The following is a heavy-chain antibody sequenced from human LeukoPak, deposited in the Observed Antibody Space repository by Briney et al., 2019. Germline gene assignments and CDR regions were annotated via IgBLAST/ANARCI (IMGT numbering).Heavy chain of an antibody. J-gene: IGHJ5*02. CDR1: GGSISSYY. D-gene: IGHD4-17*01. V-gene: IGHV4-59*08. Sequence: SETLSLTCTVSGGSISSYYWSWIRQPPGKGLEWIGYIYYSGSTNYNPSLKSRVTISVDTSKNQFSLKLSSVTAADTAVYYCARRGGTTVTTSWFDPWGQGTLVTVSS. CDR2: IYYSGST. CDR3: ARRGGTTVTTSWFDP.